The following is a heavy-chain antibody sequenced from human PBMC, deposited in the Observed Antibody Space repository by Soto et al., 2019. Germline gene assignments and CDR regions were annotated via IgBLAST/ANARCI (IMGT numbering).Heavy chain of an antibody. CDR3: ARDPIGSYYYGSGSPIGGDY. D-gene: IGHD3-10*01. CDR2: ISYDGSNK. Sequence: QVQLVESGGGVVQPGRSLRLYCAASGFTFSSYAMHWVRQAPGKGLEWVAVISYDGSNKYYADSVKGRFTISRDNSKNTLYLQMNSLRAEDTAVYYCARDPIGSYYYGSGSPIGGDYWGQGTLVTVSS. J-gene: IGHJ4*02. CDR1: GFTFSSYA. V-gene: IGHV3-30-3*01.